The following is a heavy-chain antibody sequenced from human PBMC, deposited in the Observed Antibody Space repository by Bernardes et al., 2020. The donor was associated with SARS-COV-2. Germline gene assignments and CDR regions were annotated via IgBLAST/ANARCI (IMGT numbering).Heavy chain of an antibody. CDR1: GGSISSGGYY. CDR2: IYYSGST. J-gene: IGHJ4*02. V-gene: IGHV4-31*03. D-gene: IGHD2-15*01. Sequence: SETLSLTCTVSGGSISSGGYYWNWIRQHPGKGLEWIGYIYYSGSTYYNPSLKSRVTISVDTSKNQFSLKLSSVTAADTAVYYCATTVVTQSTYYFDYWGQGTLVTVSS. CDR3: ATTVVTQSTYYFDY.